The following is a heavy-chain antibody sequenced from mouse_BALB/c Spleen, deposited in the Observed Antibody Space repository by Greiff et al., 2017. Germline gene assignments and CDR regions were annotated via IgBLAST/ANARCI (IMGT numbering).Heavy chain of an antibody. V-gene: IGHV1S56*01. CDR2: IYPGNVNT. CDR1: GYTFTSYY. J-gene: IGHJ3*01. D-gene: IGHD2-4*01. CDR3: ARSYDFPAWFAY. Sequence: QVQLQQSGPELVKPGASVRISCKASGYTFTSYYIHWVKQRPGQGLEWIGWIYPGNVNTKYNEKFKGKATLTADKSSSTAYMQLSSLTSEDSAVYFCARSYDFPAWFAYWGQGTLVTVSA.